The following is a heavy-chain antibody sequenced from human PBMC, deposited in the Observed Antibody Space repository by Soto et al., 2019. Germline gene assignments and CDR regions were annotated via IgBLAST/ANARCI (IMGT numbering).Heavy chain of an antibody. CDR1: GFTFTNYA. D-gene: IGHD3-22*01. V-gene: IGHV3-23*01. Sequence: GGPLRLSCAATGFTFTNYAMSWVRQAPGKGLEWVSGISGSGGTTYYADSVRGRFTISRDNSKKTLFLQMNSLRAEDTALYYCAKEDSSGFSAYYFDYWGQGTQVTVSS. J-gene: IGHJ4*02. CDR3: AKEDSSGFSAYYFDY. CDR2: ISGSGGTT.